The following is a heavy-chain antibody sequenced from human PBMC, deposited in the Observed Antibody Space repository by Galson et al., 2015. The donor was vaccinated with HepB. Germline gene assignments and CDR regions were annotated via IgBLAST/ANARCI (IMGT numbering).Heavy chain of an antibody. V-gene: IGHV3-23*01. CDR2: IGGSDGNT. J-gene: IGHJ4*02. Sequence: SLRLSCAGSGFTFTNYAMSWVRQAPGKGLEWVSSIGGSDGNTFYANSVKGRFTISRDNSKNTLYLQMNSLRAEDTAIYYCAKDLDSSAYFYFGDYWGQGTLVTVSS. CDR3: AKDLDSSAYFYFGDY. CDR1: GFTFTNYA. D-gene: IGHD3-22*01.